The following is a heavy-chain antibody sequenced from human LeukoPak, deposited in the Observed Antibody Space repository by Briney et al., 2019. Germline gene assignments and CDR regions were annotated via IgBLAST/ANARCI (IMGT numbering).Heavy chain of an antibody. CDR1: GFTFSSYW. CDR2: IKQDGSEK. J-gene: IGHJ3*02. D-gene: IGHD2-2*01. Sequence: PGGSLRLSCAASGFTFSSYWMSWVRQAPGKGLEWVANIKQDGSEKYYVDSVKGRFTISRDNAKNSLYLQMNSLRAEDTAVYYCASNYCSSTSCYEDAFDIWGQGTMVTVSS. V-gene: IGHV3-7*01. CDR3: ASNYCSSTSCYEDAFDI.